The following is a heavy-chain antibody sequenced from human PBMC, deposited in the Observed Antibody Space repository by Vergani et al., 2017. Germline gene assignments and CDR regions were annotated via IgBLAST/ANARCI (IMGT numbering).Heavy chain of an antibody. CDR3: AKAPRFLEWSRTIYFDD. V-gene: IGHV3-9*01. CDR2: ISWNSGSI. D-gene: IGHD3-3*01. J-gene: IGHJ4*02. Sequence: EVQLVESGGGLVQPGRSLRLSCAASGFTFDDYAMHWVRHAPGKGLGWVSGISWNSGSIGYADSVKGRFTISRDNAKNSLYLQMNSLRAEDTAVYYCAKAPRFLEWSRTIYFDDWGQGTLVTVSS. CDR1: GFTFDDYA.